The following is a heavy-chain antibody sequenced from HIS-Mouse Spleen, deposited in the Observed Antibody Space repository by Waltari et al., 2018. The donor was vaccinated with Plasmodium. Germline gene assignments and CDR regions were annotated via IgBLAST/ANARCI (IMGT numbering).Heavy chain of an antibody. D-gene: IGHD6-13*01. J-gene: IGHJ4*02. Sequence: QVQLVQSGAEVKKPGASVKVSCKASGYTFTGYYMHWVRQAPGQGLEWMGWFNPNSGGTNNEQKFQGRVTMTRDTSISTAYMELSRLRSDDTAVYYCARDLAAAGHFDYWGQGTLVTVSS. CDR1: GYTFTGYY. CDR2: FNPNSGGT. V-gene: IGHV1-2*02. CDR3: ARDLAAAGHFDY.